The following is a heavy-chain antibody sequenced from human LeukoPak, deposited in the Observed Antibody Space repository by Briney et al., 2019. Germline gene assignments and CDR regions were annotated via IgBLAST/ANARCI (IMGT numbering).Heavy chain of an antibody. CDR2: IYYSGST. V-gene: IGHV4-59*01. CDR1: GGSISSYY. Sequence: SETLSLTCTVSGGSISSYYWSWIRQPPGKGLEWIGYIYYSGSTNYNPSLKSRVTISVDTSKNQFSLKLSSVTVADTAVYYCARFNPVWSGYYYYFDYWGQGTLVTVSS. D-gene: IGHD3-3*01. J-gene: IGHJ4*02. CDR3: ARFNPVWSGYYYYFDY.